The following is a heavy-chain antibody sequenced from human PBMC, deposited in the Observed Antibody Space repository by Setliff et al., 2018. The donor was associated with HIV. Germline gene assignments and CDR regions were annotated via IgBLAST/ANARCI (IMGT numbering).Heavy chain of an antibody. D-gene: IGHD6-19*01. J-gene: IGHJ3*02. CDR1: GFTFSSYW. CDR3: ARDYQQWLPDAVDI. V-gene: IGHV3-7*01. Sequence: PGGSLRLSCAASGFTFSSYWMSWVRQAPGKGLEWVANIKQDGSEKYYVDSVKGRFTISRDNAKNSLYLQMNSLRAEDTAVYYCARDYQQWLPDAVDIWGQGTMVTVSS. CDR2: IKQDGSEK.